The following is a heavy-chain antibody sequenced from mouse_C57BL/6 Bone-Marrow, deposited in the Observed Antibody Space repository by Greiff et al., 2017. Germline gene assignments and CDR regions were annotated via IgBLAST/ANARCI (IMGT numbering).Heavy chain of an antibody. Sequence: QVQLQQPGTELVKPGASVTLSCKASGYTFTSYWMHWVTQRPGPGLEWIGNINPSNGGTNYNEKFKSKATLTLDKSSSTAYMQSSSRTSEDSAFYYSAKEALDAMDYWGQGTSVTVSS. J-gene: IGHJ4*01. V-gene: IGHV1-53*01. CDR2: INPSNGGT. CDR3: AKEALDAMDY. CDR1: GYTFTSYW.